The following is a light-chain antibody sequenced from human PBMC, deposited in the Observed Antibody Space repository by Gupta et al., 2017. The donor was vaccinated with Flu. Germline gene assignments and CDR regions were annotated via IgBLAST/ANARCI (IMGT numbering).Light chain of an antibody. CDR2: GAS. J-gene: IGKJ5*01. CDR1: QSVSSD. Sequence: PATLSVSPGERATLSCRASQSVSSDFAWYQQNPGQAPRLLIYGASTRATGLPARFSGSGSGTDFTLTISILHSEDFAVYYCQQDNNWPLTFGQGTQVEIK. CDR3: QQDNNWPLT. V-gene: IGKV3-15*01.